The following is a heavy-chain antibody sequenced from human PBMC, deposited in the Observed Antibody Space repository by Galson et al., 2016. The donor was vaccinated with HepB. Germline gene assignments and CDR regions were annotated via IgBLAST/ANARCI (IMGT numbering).Heavy chain of an antibody. J-gene: IGHJ4*02. V-gene: IGHV3-21*01. Sequence: SLRLSCAASGFTFSSYSMNWVRQAPGKGLEWVSSISSSSSYLYYADSVKGRYTISRYNAKNSLYLPMNSLSAEDTAVYYCARADIVGAIFDYWGQRTQVTVSS. CDR2: ISSSSSYL. D-gene: IGHD1-26*01. CDR1: GFTFSSYS. CDR3: ARADIVGAIFDY.